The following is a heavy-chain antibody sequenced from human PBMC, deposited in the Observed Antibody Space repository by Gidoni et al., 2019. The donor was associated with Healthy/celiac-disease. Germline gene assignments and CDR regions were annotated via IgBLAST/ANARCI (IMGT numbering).Heavy chain of an antibody. CDR1: GFTFSSYA. CDR3: ARDPYDSSGYSSYFDY. V-gene: IGHV3-30*04. Sequence: QVQLVESGGGVVQPGRSLRLSCAASGFTFSSYAMHWVRQAPGKGLEWVAVISYDGSNKYYADSVKGRFTISRDNSKNTLYLQMNSLRAEDTAVYYCARDPYDSSGYSSYFDYWGQGTLVTVSS. D-gene: IGHD3-22*01. CDR2: ISYDGSNK. J-gene: IGHJ4*02.